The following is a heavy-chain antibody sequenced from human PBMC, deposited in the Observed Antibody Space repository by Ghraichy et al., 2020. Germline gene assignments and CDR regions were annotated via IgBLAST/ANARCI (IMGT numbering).Heavy chain of an antibody. V-gene: IGHV3-30*02. CDR1: GFTFSKYG. D-gene: IGHD3-10*01. CDR2: IRYDGTNK. Sequence: GGSLRLSCAASGFTFSKYGMHWVRQAPGKGLEWVAFIRYDGTNKKYADSVMGRFTISRDNSNNTLSLQMNSLKPEDTTVYHCARDTGNYGSGAYYNSYYYVMDVWGLGTTVPVSS. J-gene: IGHJ6*02. CDR3: ARDTGNYGSGAYYNSYYYVMDV.